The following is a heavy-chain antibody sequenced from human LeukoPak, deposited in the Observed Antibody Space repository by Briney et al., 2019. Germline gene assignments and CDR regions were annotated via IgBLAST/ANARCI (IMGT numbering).Heavy chain of an antibody. V-gene: IGHV3-43*02. CDR3: AKDMWQLANYFDY. J-gene: IGHJ4*02. D-gene: IGHD6-13*01. CDR2: ISGDGGST. CDR1: GFTFDDYA. Sequence: GGALRLSCAASGFTFDDYAMHWVRQAPGKGLEWVPLISGDGGSTYYADSVKGRFTISRDNSKNSLYLQMNSLRTEDTALYYCAKDMWQLANYFDYWGQGTLVTVSP.